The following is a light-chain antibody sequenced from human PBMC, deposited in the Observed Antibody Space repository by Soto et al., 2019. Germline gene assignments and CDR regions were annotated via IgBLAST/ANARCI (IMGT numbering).Light chain of an antibody. Sequence: DIVMTQSPLSLPVTPGEPASISCRSGQSLLHSNGYNYLDWYLQKPGQSPQLLIYLGSNRASGVPDRFSASGSGTDFTLKISRVEAVDVGVYYCMQALQTPWTFGQGTKVVIK. CDR1: QSLLHSNGYNY. CDR3: MQALQTPWT. J-gene: IGKJ1*01. CDR2: LGS. V-gene: IGKV2-28*01.